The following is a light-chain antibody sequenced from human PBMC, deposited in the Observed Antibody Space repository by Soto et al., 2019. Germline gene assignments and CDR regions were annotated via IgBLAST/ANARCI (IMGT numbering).Light chain of an antibody. J-gene: IGKJ4*01. CDR3: QQYDNIPLT. V-gene: IGKV1-33*01. Sequence: DFQMTPSPSSLSASVGDRVTITCQACQDISDYLNWYQQKPGAAPKLLIYDASNLQAGVPSRFSGSGSGTEFTFTISSLQPEDVATYYCQQYDNIPLTFGGGTKVDIK. CDR1: QDISDY. CDR2: DAS.